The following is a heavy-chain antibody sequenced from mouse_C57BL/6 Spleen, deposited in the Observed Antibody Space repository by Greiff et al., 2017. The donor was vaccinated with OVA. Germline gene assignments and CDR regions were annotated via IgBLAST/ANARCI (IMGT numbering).Heavy chain of an antibody. V-gene: IGHV1-42*01. CDR1: GYSFTGYY. Sequence: VQLQQSGPELVKPGASVKISCKASGYSFTGYYMNWVKQSPEKSLEWIGEINPSTGGTTYNQKFKAKATLTVDKSSSTAYMQLKSLTSEDSAVYYCAFYYGYDRGAWVAYWGQGTLVTVSA. CDR3: AFYYGYDRGAWVAY. J-gene: IGHJ3*01. D-gene: IGHD2-2*01. CDR2: INPSTGGT.